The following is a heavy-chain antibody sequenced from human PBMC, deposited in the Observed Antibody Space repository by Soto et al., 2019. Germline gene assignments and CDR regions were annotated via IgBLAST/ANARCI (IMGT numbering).Heavy chain of an antibody. Sequence: SETLSLTCAVYGGSFSGYYWSWIRQPPGKGLEWIGEINHSGSTNYNPSLKSRVTISVDTSKNQFSLKLSSVTAADTAVYYCARDRPYYYDSSGLDYWGQGTLVTVSS. V-gene: IGHV4-34*01. CDR1: GGSFSGYY. J-gene: IGHJ4*02. D-gene: IGHD3-22*01. CDR2: INHSGST. CDR3: ARDRPYYYDSSGLDY.